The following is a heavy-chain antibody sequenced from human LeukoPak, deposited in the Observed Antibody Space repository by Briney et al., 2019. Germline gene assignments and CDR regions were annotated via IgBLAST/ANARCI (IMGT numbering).Heavy chain of an antibody. D-gene: IGHD3-3*01. V-gene: IGHV3-64D*09. J-gene: IGHJ4*02. CDR3: VKEGLTYDFWSGYSSD. CDR2: ISSNGGST. CDR1: GFTFSSYA. Sequence: GGSLRLSCAASGFTFSSYAMHWVRQAPGKGLEYVSAISSNGGSTYYADSVKGRFTISRDNSKNTVYLQMSSLRTEDTAVYYCVKEGLTYDFWSGYSSDWGQGTLVTVSS.